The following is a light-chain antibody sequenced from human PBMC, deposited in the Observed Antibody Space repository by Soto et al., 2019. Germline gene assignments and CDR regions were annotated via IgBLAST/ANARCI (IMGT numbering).Light chain of an antibody. CDR3: CSYAGSYSLV. J-gene: IGLJ2*01. V-gene: IGLV2-11*01. Sequence: QSALTQPRSVSGSHGQSVAISCTGTSRDIGGYNYVSWYQHHPGNAPKLMIYDVTTRPSGVPDRFSGSKSGNTASLAISGLQAEDEADYYCCSYAGSYSLVFGGGTKLTVL. CDR1: SRDIGGYNY. CDR2: DVT.